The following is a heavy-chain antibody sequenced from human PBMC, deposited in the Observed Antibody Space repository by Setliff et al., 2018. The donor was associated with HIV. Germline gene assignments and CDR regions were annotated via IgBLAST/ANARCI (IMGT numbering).Heavy chain of an antibody. CDR3: ARMAGDSGYPFDN. CDR2: ISSSGSI. J-gene: IGHJ4*02. CDR1: GDSISNDY. Sequence: NPSETLSLTCSVSGDSISNDYWNWIRQPPGKGLEWIGYISSSGSINYNPSLKSRVTISVDTSKNQFSLKLTSVTAADTAFYFCARMAGDSGYPFDNWGQGTLVTVS. D-gene: IGHD5-12*01. V-gene: IGHV4-4*09.